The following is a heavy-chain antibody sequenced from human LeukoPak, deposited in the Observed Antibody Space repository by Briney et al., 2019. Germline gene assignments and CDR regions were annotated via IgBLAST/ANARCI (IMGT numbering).Heavy chain of an antibody. CDR1: GIPFSSYA. Sequence: GGSLRLSCAASGIPFSSYAISWVRQAPGKGLEWVSAINTIGGSTYYAGSVKGRFTISRDNPKNTLYLQMNSLRAEDTAVYYCAKAEEAGYAKYYFDYWGQGTLVTVSS. CDR2: INTIGGST. CDR3: AKAEEAGYAKYYFDY. D-gene: IGHD3-9*01. J-gene: IGHJ4*02. V-gene: IGHV3-23*01.